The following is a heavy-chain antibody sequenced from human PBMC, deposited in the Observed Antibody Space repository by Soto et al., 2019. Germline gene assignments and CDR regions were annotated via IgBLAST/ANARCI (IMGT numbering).Heavy chain of an antibody. V-gene: IGHV3-15*01. CDR3: TAWNSSSRYDY. CDR1: GFTFSNAW. Sequence: GGSLRLSCAASGFTFSNAWMSWVRQAPGKGLEWVGRIKSKTDGGTTDYAAPVKGRFTISRDDSKNTLYLQMNSLKTEDTAVYYCTAWNSSSRYDYWGQGTLVTVSS. CDR2: IKSKTDGGTT. J-gene: IGHJ4*02. D-gene: IGHD6-13*01.